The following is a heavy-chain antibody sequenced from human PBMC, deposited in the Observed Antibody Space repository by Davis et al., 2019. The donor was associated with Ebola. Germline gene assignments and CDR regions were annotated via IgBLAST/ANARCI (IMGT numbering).Heavy chain of an antibody. J-gene: IGHJ4*02. V-gene: IGHV4-34*01. Sequence: SETLSLTCAVYGGSFSGYYWSWIRQPPGKGLEWIGEINHSGSTNYNPSLKSRVTISVDTSKNQFSLKLSSVTAADTAVHYCARRLRFLEWLFLSYFDYWGQGTLVTVSS. D-gene: IGHD3-3*01. CDR1: GGSFSGYY. CDR3: ARRLRFLEWLFLSYFDY. CDR2: INHSGST.